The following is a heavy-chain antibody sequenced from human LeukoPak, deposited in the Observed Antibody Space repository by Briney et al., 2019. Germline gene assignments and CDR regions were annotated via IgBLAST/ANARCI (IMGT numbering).Heavy chain of an antibody. CDR3: AKDGYCSITSCHPGYFDY. D-gene: IGHD2-2*01. CDR1: GFTFSSYN. Sequence: GGSLRLSCAASGFTFSSYNMNWVRQAPGKGLEWISFIGRSSSTTYYADSVKGRFTISRDNSKNTLYLQMNSLRAEDTAVYYCAKDGYCSITSCHPGYFDYWGQGTLVTVSS. V-gene: IGHV3-48*01. J-gene: IGHJ4*02. CDR2: IGRSSSTT.